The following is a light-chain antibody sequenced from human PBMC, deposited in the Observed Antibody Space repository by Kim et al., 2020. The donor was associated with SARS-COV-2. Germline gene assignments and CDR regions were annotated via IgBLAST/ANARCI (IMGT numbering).Light chain of an antibody. CDR2: AAS. J-gene: IGKJ1*01. Sequence: ASGGDRATITCRASQGISNYLAWYQQKPGKVPKLLIYAASALRSGVPSRFSGSGSGTDFTLTITSLQPEDVAVYYCQQCKGAPWTFGHGTKVDIK. V-gene: IGKV1-27*01. CDR3: QQCKGAPWT. CDR1: QGISNY.